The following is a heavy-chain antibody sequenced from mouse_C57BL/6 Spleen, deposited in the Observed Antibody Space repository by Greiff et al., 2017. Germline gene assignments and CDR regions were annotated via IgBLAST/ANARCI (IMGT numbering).Heavy chain of an antibody. D-gene: IGHD1-1*01. CDR1: GYTFTSYG. V-gene: IGHV1-81*01. Sequence: QVQLQQSGAELARPGASVKLSCKASGYTFTSYGISWVKQRTGQGLEWIGEIYPRSGNTYYNEKFKGKATLTADKSSSTAYMELRSLTSEDSAVYFCAREGVVDHYYAMDYWGQGTSVTVSS. CDR3: AREGVVDHYYAMDY. CDR2: IYPRSGNT. J-gene: IGHJ4*01.